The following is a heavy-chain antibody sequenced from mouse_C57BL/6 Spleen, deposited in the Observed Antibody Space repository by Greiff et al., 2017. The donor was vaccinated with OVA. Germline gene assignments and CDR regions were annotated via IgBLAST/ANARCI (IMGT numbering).Heavy chain of an antibody. Sequence: EVQLQQSGAELVRPGASVKLSCTASGFNIKDYYMHWVKQRPEQGLEWIGRIEPEDGDTEYAPKFQGKATMTADTSSNTAYLQLSSLTSEDTAVYYCTTEGTTVVGYFDYWGQGTTLTVSS. CDR1: GFNIKDYY. J-gene: IGHJ2*01. CDR3: TTEGTTVVGYFDY. D-gene: IGHD1-1*01. V-gene: IGHV14-1*01. CDR2: IEPEDGDT.